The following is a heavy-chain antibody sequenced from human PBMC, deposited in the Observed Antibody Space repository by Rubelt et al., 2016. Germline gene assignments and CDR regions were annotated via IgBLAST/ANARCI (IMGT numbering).Heavy chain of an antibody. CDR2: FFHDGST. Sequence: QVQLQESGPGLVKPSETLSLTCTVSGYSINNGYYWGWIRQPPGKGLEWIASFFHDGSTKYNPSLKSRVTISKDGAKNQFALNLSSGTAAGTAVYYCAGPTGASSASGSFLVWGQGTLVTVSS. J-gene: IGHJ4*02. D-gene: IGHD3-10*01. CDR3: AGPTGASSASGSFLV. CDR1: GYSINNGYY. V-gene: IGHV4-38-2*02.